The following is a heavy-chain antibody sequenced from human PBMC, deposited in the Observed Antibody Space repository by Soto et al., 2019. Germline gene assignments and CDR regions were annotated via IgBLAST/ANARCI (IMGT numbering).Heavy chain of an antibody. D-gene: IGHD4-17*01. J-gene: IGHJ4*02. CDR3: AAYGDYVPDY. V-gene: IGHV3-30*03. CDR2: IPYDGSNK. Sequence: GGSLRLSCAASGFTFSSYGMHWVRQAPGKGLEWVAVIPYDGSNKYYADSVKGRFTISRDNSKNTLYLQMNSLRAEDTAVYYCAAYGDYVPDYWGQGTLVTVSS. CDR1: GFTFSSYG.